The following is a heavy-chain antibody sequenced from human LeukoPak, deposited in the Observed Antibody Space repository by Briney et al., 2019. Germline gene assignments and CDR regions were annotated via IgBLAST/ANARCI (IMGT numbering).Heavy chain of an antibody. CDR1: GFTFSSYG. CDR3: AKTKTGSYYNILDY. V-gene: IGHV3-30*18. J-gene: IGHJ4*02. CDR2: ISYDGSNK. Sequence: GRSLRLSCAASGFTFSSYGMHWVRQAPGKGLEWVAVISYDGSNKYYADSVKGRFTISRDNSKNTLYLQMNSLRAEDTAVYYCAKTKTGSYYNILDYWGQGTLVTVSS. D-gene: IGHD3-10*01.